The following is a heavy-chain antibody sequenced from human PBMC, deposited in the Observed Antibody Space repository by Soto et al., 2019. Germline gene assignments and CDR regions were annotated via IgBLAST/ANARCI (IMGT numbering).Heavy chain of an antibody. CDR1: GFTFATYT. J-gene: IGHJ4*02. Sequence: GGSLRLSCAASGFTFATYTMNWFRQSPGKGLQWVSAITGGGSTYYADSVKGHFTISRDNSKETLYLQMNSLRVEDSAVYYCAKGSGSYYDYFEYWGRGTLVTVSS. CDR2: ITGGGST. D-gene: IGHD1-26*01. CDR3: AKGSGSYYDYFEY. V-gene: IGHV3-23*01.